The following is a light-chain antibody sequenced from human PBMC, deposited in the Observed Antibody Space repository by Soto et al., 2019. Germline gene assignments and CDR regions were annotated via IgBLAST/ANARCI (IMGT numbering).Light chain of an antibody. CDR3: QQYGSSPTWT. Sequence: ESLLTQSPGTLSLSPGERATLSCRAIQSVSSNYLAWYQQKPGQAPRLLIYGASTRATGIPDRFSGSGSGTDFTLTISRLEPEDSAVYYCQQYGSSPTWTFGQGTKVAIK. J-gene: IGKJ1*01. V-gene: IGKV3-20*01. CDR1: QSVSSNY. CDR2: GAS.